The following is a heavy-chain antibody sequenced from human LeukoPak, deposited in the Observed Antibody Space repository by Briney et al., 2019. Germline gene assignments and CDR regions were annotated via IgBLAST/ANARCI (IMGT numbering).Heavy chain of an antibody. CDR2: INPNSGGT. CDR1: AYTFTDYY. D-gene: IGHD3-16*01. Sequence: ASVNVSCKASAYTFTDYYIHWVRQAPGQGLEWMAWINPNSGGTKYAQKFQGRVTMTRDTSISTAYMELSRLRSDDTAVYHCARDGPGGRGDFDYWGQGTLVTVSS. J-gene: IGHJ4*02. V-gene: IGHV1-2*02. CDR3: ARDGPGGRGDFDY.